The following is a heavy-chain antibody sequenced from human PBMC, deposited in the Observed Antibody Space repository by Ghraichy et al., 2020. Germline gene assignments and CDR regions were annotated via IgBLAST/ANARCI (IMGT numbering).Heavy chain of an antibody. CDR1: RFTFSNYA. Sequence: GGSLRLSCEVSRFTFSNYAMNWVRQAPGKGLEWVSTISGNGKDTYYADSVRGRFTISRDNFKDTLYLQMTNLRAEDTAVYYCVKEAAVTIFGVVIRNRFEDWGQGTLVTVSS. CDR3: VKEAAVTIFGVVIRNRFED. J-gene: IGHJ4*02. V-gene: IGHV3-23*01. D-gene: IGHD3-3*01. CDR2: ISGNGKDT.